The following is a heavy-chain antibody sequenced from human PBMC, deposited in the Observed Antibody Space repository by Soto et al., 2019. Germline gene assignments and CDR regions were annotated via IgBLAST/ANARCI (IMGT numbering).Heavy chain of an antibody. V-gene: IGHV4-59*01. CDR3: ARESAGSGKNNWFDP. CDR1: RGSISSYY. Sequence: PAETLSLTCSVSRGSISSYYWIWVRQAPGKGLEWIVFIHRTGSTKYNPSLESRVTISVDTSQNQLSLRLSSVTAADTAVYYCARESAGSGKNNWFDPWGQGILVTVSS. J-gene: IGHJ5*02. D-gene: IGHD3-10*01. CDR2: IHRTGST.